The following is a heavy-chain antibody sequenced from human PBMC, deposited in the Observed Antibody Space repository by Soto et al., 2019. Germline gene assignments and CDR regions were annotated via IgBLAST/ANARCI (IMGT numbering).Heavy chain of an antibody. V-gene: IGHV4-34*01. D-gene: IGHD5-12*01. J-gene: IGHJ5*02. CDR3: ARWGDGYNPDWFDP. Sequence: PSETLSLTCAVYGGSFSGYYWSWIRQPPGKGLEWIGEINHSGSTNYNPSLKSRVTISVDTSKNQFSLKLSSVTAADTAVYYCARWGDGYNPDWFDPWGQGTLVTVSS. CDR1: GGSFSGYY. CDR2: INHSGST.